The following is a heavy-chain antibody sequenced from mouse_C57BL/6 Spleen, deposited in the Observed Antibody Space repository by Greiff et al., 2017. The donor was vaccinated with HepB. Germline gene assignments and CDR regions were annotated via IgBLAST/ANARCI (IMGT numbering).Heavy chain of an antibody. J-gene: IGHJ3*01. V-gene: IGHV1-7*01. CDR1: GYTFTSYW. D-gene: IGHD2-3*01. CDR3: EIEDYAGYLWFAY. CDR2: INPSSGYT. Sequence: QVQLQQPGAELAKPGASVKLSCKASGYTFTSYWMHWVKQRPGQGLEWIGYINPSSGYTKYNQKFKDKATLTADKSSSTAYMQLSSLTYEDSAVYDCEIEDYAGYLWFAYWGQGTLVTVSA.